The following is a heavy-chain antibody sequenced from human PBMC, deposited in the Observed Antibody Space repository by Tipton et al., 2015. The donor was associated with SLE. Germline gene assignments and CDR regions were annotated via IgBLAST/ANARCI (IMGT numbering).Heavy chain of an antibody. CDR1: GGSISSSNYY. CDR3: ARDPLGIRAFDI. J-gene: IGHJ3*02. CDR2: IYYSGST. Sequence: TLSLTCTVSGGSISSSNYYWGWIRQPPGKGLEWIGSIYYSGSTYYNPSLKSRVTISVDTSKNQFSLKPSSVTAADTAVYYCARDPLGIRAFDIWGQGTLVTVSS. D-gene: IGHD7-27*01. V-gene: IGHV4-39*07.